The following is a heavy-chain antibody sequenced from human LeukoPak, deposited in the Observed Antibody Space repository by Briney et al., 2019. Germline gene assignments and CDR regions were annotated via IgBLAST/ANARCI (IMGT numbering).Heavy chain of an antibody. CDR3: AREGYYGSGSKLFDC. J-gene: IGHJ4*02. Sequence: SETLSLTCTVSGGSISSGGYYWSWIRQHPGKGLEWIGYIYYSWCTYYNPSLKSRVPMSVGTSKNQVSLQLSSVTAADTAVYYCAREGYYGSGSKLFDCWGQGTLVTVSS. CDR2: IYYSWCT. D-gene: IGHD3-10*01. CDR1: GGSISSGGYY. V-gene: IGHV4-31*03.